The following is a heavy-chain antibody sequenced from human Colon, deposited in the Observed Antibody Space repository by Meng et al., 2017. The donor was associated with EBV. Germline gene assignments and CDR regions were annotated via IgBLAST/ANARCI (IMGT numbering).Heavy chain of an antibody. CDR2: IYYGGST. J-gene: IGHJ4*02. D-gene: IGHD4-17*01. CDR3: ASLYGDFAF. CDR1: GTSITSSNW. V-gene: IGHV4-4*02. Sequence: QVPLQESGPGLVKPSGPLSLTCAVSGTSITSSNWWSWVRQPPGKGLEWIGEIYYGGSTNYNPSLKSRVTISLDESKNQFSLRLASMTAADTAVYYCASLYGDFAFWGQGTLVTVSS.